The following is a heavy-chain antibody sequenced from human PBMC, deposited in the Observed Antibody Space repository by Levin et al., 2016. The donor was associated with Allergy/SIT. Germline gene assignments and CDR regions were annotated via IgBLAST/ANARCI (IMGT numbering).Heavy chain of an antibody. D-gene: IGHD3-16*01. CDR1: GDSISSSRSF. CDR3: ARQNGGFVHFLY. Sequence: SETLSLTCTVSGDSISSSRSFWSWIRQHPGKGLEWVGYITYSGSTYYNPSLRSRLTMSLDTSKNQFSLQLTSVTAADTAVYYCARQNGGFVHFLYWGLGILVTVSS. V-gene: IGHV4-31*03. CDR2: ITYSGST. J-gene: IGHJ4*02.